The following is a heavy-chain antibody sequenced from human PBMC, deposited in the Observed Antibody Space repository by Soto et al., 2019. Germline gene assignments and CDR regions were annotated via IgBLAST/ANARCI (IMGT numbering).Heavy chain of an antibody. CDR3: ARHFSGTMDY. D-gene: IGHD1-7*01. CDR2: IYPSGGST. V-gene: IGHV1-46*01. Sequence: EASVKVSCKASGYTFTNYYMHWVRQAPGQGLEWMGIIYPSGGSTRNAQKFQGRVTMTRDTSTSTVYMELSSLRSEDTAVYYCARHFSGTMDYWGRGTLVTSPQ. J-gene: IGHJ4*02. CDR1: GYTFTNYY.